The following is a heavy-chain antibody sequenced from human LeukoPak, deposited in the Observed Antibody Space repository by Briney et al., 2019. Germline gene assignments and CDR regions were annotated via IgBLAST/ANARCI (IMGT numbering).Heavy chain of an antibody. CDR2: IYTSGST. Sequence: PETLSLTCTVSGGSISSYYWSWIRQPAGKGLEWIGRIYTSGSTNYNPSLKSRVTMSVDTSKNQFSLKLSSATAADTAVYYCARARSGTGSKIDAFDIWGQGTMVTVSS. V-gene: IGHV4-4*07. CDR1: GGSISSYY. J-gene: IGHJ3*02. D-gene: IGHD3-10*01. CDR3: ARARSGTGSKIDAFDI.